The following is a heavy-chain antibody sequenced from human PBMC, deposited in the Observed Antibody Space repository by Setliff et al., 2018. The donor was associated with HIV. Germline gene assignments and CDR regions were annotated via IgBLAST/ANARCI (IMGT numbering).Heavy chain of an antibody. D-gene: IGHD6-19*01. CDR3: ARGGGAVAGPFDY. Sequence: SETLSLTCTVSGGPITTSSYYWGWIRQPPGKGLEWIGSIYYSGSTYYNPSLKSRVTISVDTSKNQFSLKLSSLTAADTVVYYCARGGGAVAGPFDYWGQGALVTVSS. CDR2: IYYSGST. J-gene: IGHJ4*02. V-gene: IGHV4-39*01. CDR1: GGPITTSSYY.